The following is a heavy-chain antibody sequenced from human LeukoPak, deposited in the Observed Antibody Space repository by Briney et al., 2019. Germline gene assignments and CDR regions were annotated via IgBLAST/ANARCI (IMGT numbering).Heavy chain of an antibody. Sequence: PSETLSLTCAVYGGSFSGYYWSWIRQPPGKGLEWIGEINHSGSTNYNPSLKSRVTTSLDTSKNQFSLKLSSVTAADTAVYYCARVRSSWYADYWGQGTLVTVSS. CDR1: GGSFSGYY. CDR2: INHSGST. V-gene: IGHV4-34*01. CDR3: ARVRSSWYADY. D-gene: IGHD6-13*01. J-gene: IGHJ4*02.